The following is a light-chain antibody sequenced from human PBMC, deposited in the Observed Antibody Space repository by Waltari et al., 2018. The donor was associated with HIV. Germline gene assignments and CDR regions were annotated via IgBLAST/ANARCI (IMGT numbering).Light chain of an antibody. J-gene: IGKJ1*01. V-gene: IGKV3-11*01. CDR3: QRRSNWTRMCT. CDR1: QSVSSN. Sequence: EIVLTQSPATLSLSPGERAILSCRTSQSVSSNLAWYQQQPGQAHRLLIYVASNRATGTPSRFSGSGSGTDIALTISSLEPEHLAVYYCQRRSNWTRMCTFGQGTTLEIK. CDR2: VAS.